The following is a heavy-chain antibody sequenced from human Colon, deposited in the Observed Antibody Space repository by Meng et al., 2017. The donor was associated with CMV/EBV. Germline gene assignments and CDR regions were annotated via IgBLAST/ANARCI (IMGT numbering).Heavy chain of an antibody. V-gene: IGHV1-2*02. CDR1: GYTFTGYH. CDR3: ARDLRLTGRNPGDYGVDV. D-gene: IGHD5/OR15-5a*01. Sequence: ASVKVSCKASGYTFTGYHMHWVRQAPGQGLEWMGWINPNSSGRNYAQKFQGRVTMTRDTSISTAYMELRRLRFDDTAIYYCARDLRLTGRNPGDYGVDVWGQGTTVTVSS. J-gene: IGHJ6*02. CDR2: INPNSSGR.